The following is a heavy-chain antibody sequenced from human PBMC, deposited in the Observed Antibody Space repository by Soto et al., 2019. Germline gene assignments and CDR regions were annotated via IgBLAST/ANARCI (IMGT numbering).Heavy chain of an antibody. CDR3: ARGPGTLRP. D-gene: IGHD1-1*01. Sequence: SQTLSLTCAISGDSVSSNSAAWNWIRLSPSRGLEWLGRTYYRSKWYSAYAVSVKSRISISPDTSKNQFSLQLNSVTPDDTAVYYCARGPGTLRPWGQGTLVTVSS. V-gene: IGHV6-1*01. CDR1: GDSVSSNSAA. CDR2: TYYRSKWYS. J-gene: IGHJ5*02.